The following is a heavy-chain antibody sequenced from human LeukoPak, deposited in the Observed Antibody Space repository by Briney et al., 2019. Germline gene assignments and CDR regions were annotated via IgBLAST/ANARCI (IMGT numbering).Heavy chain of an antibody. V-gene: IGHV4-38-2*02. D-gene: IGHD3-22*01. CDR1: GYSISSGYY. CDR3: ARSLGSYYYDSSGYYYAFDP. Sequence: SETLSLTCTVSGYSISSGYYWGWIRQPPGKGLEWIGSIYHSGSTYYNPSLKSRVTISVDTSKNQFSLKLSSVTAADTAVYYCARSLGSYYYDSSGYYYAFDPWGQGTPVTVSS. J-gene: IGHJ5*02. CDR2: IYHSGST.